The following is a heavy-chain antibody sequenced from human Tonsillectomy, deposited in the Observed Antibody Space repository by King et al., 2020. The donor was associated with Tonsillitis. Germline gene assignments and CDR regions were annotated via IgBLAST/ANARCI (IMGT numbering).Heavy chain of an antibody. CDR3: VRGRDGYKSLYFDY. CDR1: GFTFDYYV. Sequence: VQLVESGGGVVQPGGSLRLSCAASGFTFDYYVMHWVRQFPGKGLEWLSFISGDGDSTFYAASVKGRFTISRDNSNNSLYLQMNSLRTEDSAFYYCVRGRDGYKSLYFDYWGQGTLVTVSS. J-gene: IGHJ4*02. V-gene: IGHV3-43*02. D-gene: IGHD5-24*01. CDR2: ISGDGDST.